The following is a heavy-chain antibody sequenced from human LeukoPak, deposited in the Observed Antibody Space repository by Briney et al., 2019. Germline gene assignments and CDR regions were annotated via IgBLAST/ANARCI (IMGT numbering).Heavy chain of an antibody. CDR1: GFTFSSYG. D-gene: IGHD3-22*01. J-gene: IGHJ3*02. CDR3: AKGDSSGYYYPLDAFDI. CDR2: IWYDGSNK. Sequence: QTGGSLRLSCAASGFTFSSYGMHWVRQAPGKGLEWVAVIWYDGSNKYYADSVKGRFTISRDNSKNTLYLQMNSLRAEDTAVYYCAKGDSSGYYYPLDAFDIWGQGTMVTVSS. V-gene: IGHV3-33*06.